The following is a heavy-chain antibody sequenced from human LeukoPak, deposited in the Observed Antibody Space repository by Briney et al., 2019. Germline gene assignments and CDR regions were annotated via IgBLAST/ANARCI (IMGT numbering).Heavy chain of an antibody. D-gene: IGHD2-2*01. CDR1: GYTFTSYG. Sequence: ASVKVSCKASGYTFTSYGISWVRQAPGQGLEWMGRINPNSGGTNYAQKFQGRVTMTRDTSISTAYMELSRLRSDDTAVYYCARGRLQRVVPAATNWFDPWGQGTLVTVSS. J-gene: IGHJ5*02. CDR3: ARGRLQRVVPAATNWFDP. CDR2: INPNSGGT. V-gene: IGHV1-2*06.